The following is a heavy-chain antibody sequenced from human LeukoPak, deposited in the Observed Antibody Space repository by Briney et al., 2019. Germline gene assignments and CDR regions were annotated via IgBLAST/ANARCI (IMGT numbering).Heavy chain of an antibody. CDR2: ISTSSSYI. Sequence: GGSLRLSCAASGFTFSRYSLNWVRQAPGKGLEWVSSISTSSSYIYYADSVKGRFTISRDNAKNSLYLQMNSLRAEDTAVYYCARAFGGTSPLDLDAFDIWGQGTMVTVSS. CDR3: ARAFGGTSPLDLDAFDI. J-gene: IGHJ3*02. CDR1: GFTFSRYS. V-gene: IGHV3-21*01. D-gene: IGHD2-2*01.